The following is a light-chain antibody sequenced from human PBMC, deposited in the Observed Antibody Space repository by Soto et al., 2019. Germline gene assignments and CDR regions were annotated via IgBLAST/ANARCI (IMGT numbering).Light chain of an antibody. CDR1: QGISNY. Sequence: DIPMTQSPSSLSASVGDRVTITCRASQGISNYIAWYQQKPGKAPKLLIYAASTLQSGVPSRFSGSGSGTDFTLTINRLQPEDVATYSCQKYSSVPLFGPGTKVDIK. CDR2: AAS. V-gene: IGKV1-27*01. CDR3: QKYSSVPL. J-gene: IGKJ3*01.